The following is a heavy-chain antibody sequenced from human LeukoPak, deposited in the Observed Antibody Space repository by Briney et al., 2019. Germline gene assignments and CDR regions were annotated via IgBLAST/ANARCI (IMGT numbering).Heavy chain of an antibody. CDR3: ARYNGPLDAFDI. D-gene: IGHD2-8*01. Sequence: GGSLRLSCAASGFTLSRYGMHWVRQAPGKGLEWLAVIWYDGSKEYYIDSVKGRFTISRDNSRNTLSLQMNSLRAEDTAVYHCARYNGPLDAFDIWGLGTMVTVSS. CDR1: GFTLSRYG. J-gene: IGHJ3*02. V-gene: IGHV3-33*01. CDR2: IWYDGSKE.